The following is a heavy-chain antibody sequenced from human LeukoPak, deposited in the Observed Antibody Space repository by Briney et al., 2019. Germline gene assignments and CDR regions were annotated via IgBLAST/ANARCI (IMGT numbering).Heavy chain of an antibody. CDR3: ASAPTIAAPLRY. CDR2: IIPIFGTA. J-gene: IGHJ4*02. CDR1: GGTFSSYA. V-gene: IGHV1-69*13. D-gene: IGHD6-6*01. Sequence: REASVKVSCKASGGTFSSYAISWVRQAPGQGLEWMGGIIPIFGTANYAQKFQGRVTITADESTSTAYMELSSLRSEDTAVYYCASAPTIAAPLRYWGQGTLVTVSS.